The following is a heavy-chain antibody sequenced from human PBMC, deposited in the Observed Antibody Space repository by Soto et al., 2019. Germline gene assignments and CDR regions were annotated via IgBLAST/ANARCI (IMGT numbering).Heavy chain of an antibody. CDR2: ISYDGSNK. Sequence: QVQLVESGGGVVQPGRSLRLSCAASGFTFSSYGMHWVRQAPGKGLEWVAVISYDGSNKYYADSVKGRFTISRDNSKNTLYLQRNSLRAEDTAVYYCDLYSSSSELYYYGMDVWGQGTTVTVSS. V-gene: IGHV3-30*03. J-gene: IGHJ6*02. CDR3: DLYSSSSELYYYGMDV. D-gene: IGHD6-6*01. CDR1: GFTFSSYG.